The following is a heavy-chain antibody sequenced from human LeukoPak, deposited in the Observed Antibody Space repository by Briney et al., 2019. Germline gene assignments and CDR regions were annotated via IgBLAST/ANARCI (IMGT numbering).Heavy chain of an antibody. V-gene: IGHV1-69*13. Sequence: GASVKVSCKVSGGTFCSYAISWVRQAPGQGLEWMGGIIPIFGAANYAQKFQGRVTITADESTSTAYMELSSLRSEDTAVYYCARAAEGTGTWPFDYWGQGTLVTVSS. J-gene: IGHJ4*02. CDR1: GGTFCSYA. CDR3: ARAAEGTGTWPFDY. CDR2: IIPIFGAA. D-gene: IGHD1-1*01.